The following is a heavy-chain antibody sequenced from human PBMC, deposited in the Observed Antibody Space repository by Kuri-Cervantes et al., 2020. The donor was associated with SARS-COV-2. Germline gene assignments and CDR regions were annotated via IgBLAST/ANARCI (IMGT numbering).Heavy chain of an antibody. J-gene: IGHJ4*02. Sequence: GSLRLSCTVSGGSFSSYYWSWVRQPPGKGLEWIGFVYYGGSTNYIPSLRSRVTISINTSKNQFSLKLSSVTAADTAVYYCARDRGGDYGELDYWGQGTLVTVSS. D-gene: IGHD4-17*01. CDR3: ARDRGGDYGELDY. V-gene: IGHV4-59*12. CDR2: VYYGGST. CDR1: GGSFSSYY.